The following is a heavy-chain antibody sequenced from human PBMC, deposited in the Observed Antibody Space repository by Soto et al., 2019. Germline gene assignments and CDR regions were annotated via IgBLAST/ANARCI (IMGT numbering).Heavy chain of an antibody. D-gene: IGHD3-9*01. J-gene: IGHJ6*02. Sequence: SVKVSCKASGGIFSYYAITWVRQAPGQGLKWMGGIIPILGTANYAQKFQGRVTITADESTSTAYMELSSLRSDDTAVYYCARSRNDLLTGYYNYYYYYNMDVWGQGTTVTVSS. V-gene: IGHV1-69*13. CDR2: IIPILGTA. CDR3: ARSRNDLLTGYYNYYYYYNMDV. CDR1: GGIFSYYA.